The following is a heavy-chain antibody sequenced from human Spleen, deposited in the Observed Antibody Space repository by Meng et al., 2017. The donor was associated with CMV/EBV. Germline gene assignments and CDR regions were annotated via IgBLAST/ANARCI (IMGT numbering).Heavy chain of an antibody. D-gene: IGHD3-9*01. Sequence: GESLKISCAASGFTFSDYYMSWIRQAPGKGLEWVSYISSSGSTIYYADSVKGRFTISRDNPGNTVYLQMNSLTAEDTAVYFCAKPSRQYFDWSGGFDSWGQGVLVTVSS. J-gene: IGHJ4*02. V-gene: IGHV3-11*04. CDR3: AKPSRQYFDWSGGFDS. CDR1: GFTFSDYY. CDR2: ISSSGSTI.